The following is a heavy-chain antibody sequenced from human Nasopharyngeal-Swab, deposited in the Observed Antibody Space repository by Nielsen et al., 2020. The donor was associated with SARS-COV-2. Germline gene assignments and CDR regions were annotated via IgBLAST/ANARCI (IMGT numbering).Heavy chain of an antibody. CDR1: GGSISSYY. CDR3: ARADIVVVPAAMNAFDI. J-gene: IGHJ3*02. D-gene: IGHD2-2*01. CDR2: IYHSGST. V-gene: IGHV4-59*12. Sequence: SETLSLTCTVSGGSISSYYWSWIRQPPGKGLEWIGYIYHSGSTYYNPSLKSRVTISVDRSKNQFSLKLSSVTAADTAVYYCARADIVVVPAAMNAFDIWGQGTMVTVSS.